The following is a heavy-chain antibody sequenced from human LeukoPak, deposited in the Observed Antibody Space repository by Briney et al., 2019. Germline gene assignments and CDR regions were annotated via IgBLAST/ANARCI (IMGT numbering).Heavy chain of an antibody. J-gene: IGHJ5*02. V-gene: IGHV1-2*02. CDR3: AREAPGIAAAGTGNWFDP. CDR2: INPNSGGT. D-gene: IGHD6-13*01. CDR1: GYTFTGYY. Sequence: ASVTVSCKASGYTFTGYYMHWVRQAPGQGLEWMGWINPNSGGTNYAQKFQGRVTMTRDTSISTAYMELSRLRSDDTAVYYCAREAPGIAAAGTGNWFDPWGQGTLVTVSS.